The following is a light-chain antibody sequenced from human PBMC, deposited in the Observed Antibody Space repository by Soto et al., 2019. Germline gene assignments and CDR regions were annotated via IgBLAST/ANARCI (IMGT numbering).Light chain of an antibody. CDR1: QSVNQK. Sequence: EIVLTQSPATLSVSPGERATLSCRASQSVNQKLGWYQQKPGQAPRLLIYVASYRATGIPARFSGSGSGTEYTLTISNLQAEDFAVYYCQQFNNCPHTFGQGTMLEIK. CDR3: QQFNNCPHT. J-gene: IGKJ2*01. V-gene: IGKV3-15*01. CDR2: VAS.